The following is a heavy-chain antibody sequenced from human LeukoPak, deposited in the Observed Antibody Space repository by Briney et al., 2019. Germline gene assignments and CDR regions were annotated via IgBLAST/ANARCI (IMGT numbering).Heavy chain of an antibody. CDR2: ISSSSSYI. V-gene: IGHV3-21*04. Sequence: GGSLRLSCAASGFTFSSYSMNWVRQAPGKGLEWVSSISSSSSYIYYADSVKGRFTISRDNAKNSLYLQMNSLRADDTAVYYCAKIVGDTSGFDYWGQGTLVTASA. CDR3: AKIVGDTSGFDY. J-gene: IGHJ4*02. D-gene: IGHD3-16*01. CDR1: GFTFSSYS.